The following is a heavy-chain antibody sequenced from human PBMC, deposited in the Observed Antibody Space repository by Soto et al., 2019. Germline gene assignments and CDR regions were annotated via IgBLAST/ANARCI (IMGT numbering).Heavy chain of an antibody. CDR2: INHSGST. Sequence: QVQLQQWGAGLLKPSETLSLTCAVYGGSFSGYYWSWIRQPPGKGLEWIGEINHSGSTNYNPSLKSRVTISVDTSKNQFSLKLSSVTAADTAVYYCALLPYGDYVGVDYWGQGTLVTVSS. CDR3: ALLPYGDYVGVDY. D-gene: IGHD4-17*01. V-gene: IGHV4-34*01. J-gene: IGHJ4*02. CDR1: GGSFSGYY.